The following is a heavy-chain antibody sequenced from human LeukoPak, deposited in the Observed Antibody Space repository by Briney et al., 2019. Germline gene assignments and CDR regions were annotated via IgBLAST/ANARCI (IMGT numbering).Heavy chain of an antibody. V-gene: IGHV5-51*01. J-gene: IGHJ3*02. Sequence: GESLKISCKGSGYSFTSYWIGWVRQMPGKGLEWMGIIYPGDSDTRYSPSFQGQVTISADRSISTAYLQWSSLKASDTAVYYCARRITMIVVVTPYDAFDIWGQGTMVTVSS. CDR2: IYPGDSDT. D-gene: IGHD3-22*01. CDR3: ARRITMIVVVTPYDAFDI. CDR1: GYSFTSYW.